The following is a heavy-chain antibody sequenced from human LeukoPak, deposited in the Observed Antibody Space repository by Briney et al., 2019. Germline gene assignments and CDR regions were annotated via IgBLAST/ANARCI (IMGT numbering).Heavy chain of an antibody. CDR1: GYSISSGYY. CDR3: ARGYDSNGYVYYYYYMDV. V-gene: IGHV4-38-2*02. CDR2: IYHSGST. D-gene: IGHD3-22*01. Sequence: SETLSLTCTVSGYSISSGYYWGWIRQPPGKGLEWIGSIYHSGSTYYNPSLKSRVTISVDTSKNQFSLKLSSVTAADTAVYYCARGYDSNGYVYYYYYMDVWGKGTTVTVSS. J-gene: IGHJ6*03.